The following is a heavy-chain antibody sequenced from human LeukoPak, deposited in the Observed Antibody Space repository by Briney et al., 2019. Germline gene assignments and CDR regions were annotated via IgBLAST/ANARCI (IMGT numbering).Heavy chain of an antibody. J-gene: IGHJ3*02. V-gene: IGHV4-61*01. CDR1: GGSISSSSYY. CDR3: ARDSSSAFDI. Sequence: PSETLSLTCTVSGGSISSSSYYWSWIRQPPGKGLGWIGYIYYSGSTNYNPSLKSRVTISVDTSKNQFSLKLSSVTAADTAVYYCARDSSSAFDIWGQGTMVTVSS. D-gene: IGHD2/OR15-2a*01. CDR2: IYYSGST.